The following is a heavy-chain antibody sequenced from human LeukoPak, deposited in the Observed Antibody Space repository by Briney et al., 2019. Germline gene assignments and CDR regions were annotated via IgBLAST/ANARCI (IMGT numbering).Heavy chain of an antibody. Sequence: GASVKVSCKASGYTFIGYYLHWVRQAPGQGLEWMGWINPTSGGTNYAQKFQDRVTMTRDTSINTAYMELSRLRFDDTAVYYCARLVGLSTTASYWGQGTLVIVSS. V-gene: IGHV1-2*02. J-gene: IGHJ4*02. CDR2: INPTSGGT. D-gene: IGHD5/OR15-5a*01. CDR1: GYTFIGYY. CDR3: ARLVGLSTTASY.